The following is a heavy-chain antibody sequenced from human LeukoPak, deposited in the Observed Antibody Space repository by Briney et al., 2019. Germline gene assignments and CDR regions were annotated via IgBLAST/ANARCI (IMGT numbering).Heavy chain of an antibody. V-gene: IGHV3-33*01. CDR1: GFTFNTFG. J-gene: IGHJ6*02. CDR2: IWFDETKK. D-gene: IGHD3-10*01. CDR3: AGSGPQGGYYYGMDV. Sequence: GKSLRLSCAASGFTFNTFGMHWVRQAPGKGLEWVAVIWFDETKKYYADSVKGRFTSSRDNSKNRLYLQMNSLRDEDTAVYYCAGSGPQGGYYYGMDVWGQGTTVTVS.